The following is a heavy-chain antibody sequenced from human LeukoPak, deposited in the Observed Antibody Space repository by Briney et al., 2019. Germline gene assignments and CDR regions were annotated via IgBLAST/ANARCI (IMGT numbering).Heavy chain of an antibody. Sequence: PGGSLRLSCAASGFTFSSYEMNWVRQAPGKGLEWVSYISSSGSTIYYADSVKGRFTISRDNAKNSLYLQMNSLRAEDTALYYCAKDLSRLYLVPNAFDIWGQGSMVTVSS. CDR1: GFTFSSYE. J-gene: IGHJ3*02. V-gene: IGHV3-48*03. CDR2: ISSSGSTI. CDR3: AKDLSRLYLVPNAFDI. D-gene: IGHD2-15*01.